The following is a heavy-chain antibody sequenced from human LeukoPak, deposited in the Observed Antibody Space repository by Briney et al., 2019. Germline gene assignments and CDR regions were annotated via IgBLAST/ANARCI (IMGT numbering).Heavy chain of an antibody. Sequence: SETLSLTCTVTGGSISSYYWSWIRQPPRKGLEGMGYIYYSGSTNYNPSLKSRVTISVDTSKNQFSLKLRSVTAADTAVYYCAKAEDGYNRPALDYWGQGTLVTVSS. J-gene: IGHJ4*02. V-gene: IGHV4-59*01. D-gene: IGHD5-24*01. CDR1: GGSISSYY. CDR2: IYYSGST. CDR3: AKAEDGYNRPALDY.